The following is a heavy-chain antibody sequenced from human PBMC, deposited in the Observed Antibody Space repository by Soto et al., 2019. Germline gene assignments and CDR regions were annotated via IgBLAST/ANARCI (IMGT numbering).Heavy chain of an antibody. CDR1: CCSITSNY. CDR2: ISYTGST. CDR3: ARVLSGTSLFDY. J-gene: IGHJ4*02. V-gene: IGHV4-59*01. D-gene: IGHD1-26*01. Sequence: PSETLSLTCTVSCCSITSNYWSLIRQPPGRGLEWIGYISYTGSTNYNPSLKSRVTISVDTSKNQFSLKLSSVTAADTAVYYCARVLSGTSLFDYWGQGTLVTVSS.